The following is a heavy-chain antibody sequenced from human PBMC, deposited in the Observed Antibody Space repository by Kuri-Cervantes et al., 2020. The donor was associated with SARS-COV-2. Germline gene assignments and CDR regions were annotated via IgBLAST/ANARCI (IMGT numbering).Heavy chain of an antibody. V-gene: IGHV3-21*04. Sequence: GESLKISCVASGFTVSSNYMSWVRQAPGKGLEWVSSISSSSSYIYYADSVKGRFTISRDNAKNSLYLQMNSLRAEDTAVYYCATGVRGYSYGPDYWGQGTLVTVSS. J-gene: IGHJ4*02. D-gene: IGHD5-18*01. CDR3: ATGVRGYSYGPDY. CDR2: ISSSSSYI. CDR1: GFTVSSNY.